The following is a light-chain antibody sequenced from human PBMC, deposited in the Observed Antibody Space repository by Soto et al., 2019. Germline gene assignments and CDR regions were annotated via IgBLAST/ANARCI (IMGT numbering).Light chain of an antibody. CDR3: GTWDSSRSAYV. V-gene: IGLV2-8*01. Sequence: QSVLTQSPSASGSPGQSVTISCTGTSSDVGGYNYVSWYQQHPGKAPKLIIYEVSKRPSGVPDRFSGSKSGNSASLGISGLQTGDEADYYCGTWDSSRSAYVFGTGTKVTVL. CDR1: SSDVGGYNY. J-gene: IGLJ1*01. CDR2: EVS.